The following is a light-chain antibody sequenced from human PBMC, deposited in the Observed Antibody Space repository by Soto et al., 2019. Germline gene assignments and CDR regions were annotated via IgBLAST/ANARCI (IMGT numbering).Light chain of an antibody. J-gene: IGLJ1*01. CDR3: SSYTSSNTPYV. CDR2: EVT. V-gene: IGLV2-14*01. CDR1: SGDVGGYNF. Sequence: QSALTQPASVSGSPGQSITISCTGSSGDVGGYNFVSWYQHHPGKAPKLILYEVTTRPSGVSSRFSGSKSGNTASLTISGLQADDEANYYCSSYTSSNTPYVFGTGTKVTVL.